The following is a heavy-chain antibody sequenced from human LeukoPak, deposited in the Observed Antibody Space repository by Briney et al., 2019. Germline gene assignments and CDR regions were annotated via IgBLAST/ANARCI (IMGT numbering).Heavy chain of an antibody. J-gene: IGHJ1*01. D-gene: IGHD6-6*01. CDR2: INPNSGGT. V-gene: IGHV1-2*02. CDR1: GYTFTGYY. Sequence: GASVKVSCKASGYTFTGYYMHWVRQAPGQGLEWMGWINPNSGGTNYAQKFQGRVTMTRDTPISTAYMELSRLRSDDTAVYYCARVEYSSSVRYFQHWGQGTLVTVSS. CDR3: ARVEYSSSVRYFQH.